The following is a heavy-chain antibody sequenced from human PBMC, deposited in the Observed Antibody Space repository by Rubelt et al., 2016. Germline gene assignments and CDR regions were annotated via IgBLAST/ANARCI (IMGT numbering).Heavy chain of an antibody. D-gene: IGHD6-13*01. J-gene: IGHJ4*02. V-gene: IGHV4-59*02. CDR2: VSRGGSP. Sequence: WLTCTVSGASVNTYWWTWLRQPPGKGLEWIGHVSRGGSPDYNPSLNGRATISVDTSTNQFSLRLSSVTAADTAVYFCARDSAGFDYWGQGTLVTVSS. CDR1: GASVNTYW. CDR3: ARDSAGFDY.